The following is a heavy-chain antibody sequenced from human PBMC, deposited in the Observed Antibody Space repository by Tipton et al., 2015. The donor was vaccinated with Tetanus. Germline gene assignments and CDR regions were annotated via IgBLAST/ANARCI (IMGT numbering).Heavy chain of an antibody. V-gene: IGHV1-69*06. CDR1: GGTFSSYA. D-gene: IGHD5-18*01. CDR2: IIPIFGTA. CDR3: ARARETSGLIQLWSPYYFDY. Sequence: QLVQSGAEVKKPGSSVKVSCKASGGTFSSYAISWVRQAPGQGLEWMGGIIPIFGTANYAQKFQGRVTITADKSTSTAYMELSSLRSEDTAVYYCARARETSGLIQLWSPYYFDYWGQGTLVTVSS. J-gene: IGHJ4*02.